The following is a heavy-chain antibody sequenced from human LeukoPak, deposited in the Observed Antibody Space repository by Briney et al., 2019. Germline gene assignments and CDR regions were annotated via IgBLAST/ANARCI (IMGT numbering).Heavy chain of an antibody. D-gene: IGHD2-2*01. V-gene: IGHV1-69*06. Sequence: SVKLSCNASRGTFSRFAISWVRQAPGQRLEWMGGIIPIFGTANYAQKFQGRVTITADKSTSTAYMELSSLRSEDTAVYYCARDVRDIVVVPAAHHNWFDPWGQGTLVTVSS. J-gene: IGHJ5*02. CDR2: IIPIFGTA. CDR1: RGTFSRFA. CDR3: ARDVRDIVVVPAAHHNWFDP.